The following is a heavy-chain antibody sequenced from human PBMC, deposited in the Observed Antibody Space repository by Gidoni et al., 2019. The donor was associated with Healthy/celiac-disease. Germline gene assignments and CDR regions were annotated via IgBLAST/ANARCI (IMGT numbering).Heavy chain of an antibody. V-gene: IGHV1-18*01. CDR3: ARDRNPPTPVTTGAVDY. J-gene: IGHJ4*02. Sequence: QVQLVQSGAEVNKPGASVTVSCKASGYTFTSYGISWVRQAPGQGLEWMGWISAYNGNTNYAQKLQGRVTMTTDTSTSTAYMELRSLRSDDTAVYYCARDRNPPTPVTTGAVDYRGQGTLVTVSS. D-gene: IGHD4-17*01. CDR2: ISAYNGNT. CDR1: GYTFTSYG.